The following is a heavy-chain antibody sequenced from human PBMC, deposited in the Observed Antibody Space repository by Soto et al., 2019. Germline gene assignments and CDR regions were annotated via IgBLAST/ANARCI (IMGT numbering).Heavy chain of an antibody. CDR2: ISWNSGSI. J-gene: IGHJ4*02. CDR1: GFTFDDYA. D-gene: IGHD3-9*01. CDR3: ANGRYFDWFFDY. Sequence: EVQLVESGGGLVQPGRSLRLSCAASGFTFDDYAMHWVRQAPGKGLEWVSGISWNSGSIGYADSVKGRFTISRDNAKNSLYLQMNSLRAEDTALYYCANGRYFDWFFDYWGQGTLVTVSS. V-gene: IGHV3-9*01.